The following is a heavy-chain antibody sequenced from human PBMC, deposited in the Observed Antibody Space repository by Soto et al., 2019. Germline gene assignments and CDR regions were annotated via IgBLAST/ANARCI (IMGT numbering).Heavy chain of an antibody. CDR2: INHSGST. CDR3: AGREMATYYFDY. D-gene: IGHD5-12*01. J-gene: IGHJ4*02. V-gene: IGHV4-34*01. CDR1: GGSFSGYY. Sequence: QVQLQQWGAGLLKPSETLSLTCSVYGGSFSGYYWSWIRQPPGKGLEWIGEINHSGSTNYNPSLKCRVTISVDPSKNQFALKLSSVTAADTAVYYCAGREMATYYFDYWGQGTLVTVSS.